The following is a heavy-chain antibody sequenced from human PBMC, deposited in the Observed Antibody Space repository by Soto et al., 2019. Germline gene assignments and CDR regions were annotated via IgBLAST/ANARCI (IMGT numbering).Heavy chain of an antibody. J-gene: IGHJ3*02. Sequence: SETLSLTCTVSGGSISSYYWSWIRQPPGKGLEWIGYIYYSGSTNYNPSLKSRVTISVDTSKNQFSLKLSSVTAADTAVYYCARGDFWSGYYTGVGAFDIWGQGTMVTVSS. CDR2: IYYSGST. CDR1: GGSISSYY. CDR3: ARGDFWSGYYTGVGAFDI. V-gene: IGHV4-59*08. D-gene: IGHD3-3*01.